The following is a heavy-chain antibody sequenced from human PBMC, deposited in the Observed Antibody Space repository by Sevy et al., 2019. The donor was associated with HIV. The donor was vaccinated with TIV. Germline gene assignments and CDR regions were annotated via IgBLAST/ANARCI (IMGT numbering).Heavy chain of an antibody. Sequence: GGSLRLSCVGSGFTFSIYSLHWVRQAPGKGLEWVAFIRYDGSNKYYADSVKGRFTISRDNSKNTLYLQMNSLRAEDTAVYYCAKGIVVVPAARFDSLYYYYGMDVCGQGTTVTVSS. CDR3: AKGIVVVPAARFDSLYYYYGMDV. CDR2: IRYDGSNK. CDR1: GFTFSIYS. V-gene: IGHV3-30*02. D-gene: IGHD2-2*01. J-gene: IGHJ6*02.